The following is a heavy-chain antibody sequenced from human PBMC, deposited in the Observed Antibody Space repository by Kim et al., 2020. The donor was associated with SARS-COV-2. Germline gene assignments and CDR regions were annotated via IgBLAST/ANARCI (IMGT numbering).Heavy chain of an antibody. D-gene: IGHD6-13*01. V-gene: IGHV4-59*01. CDR3: ARGREGYSSSWYTDY. CDR2: IYYSGST. J-gene: IGHJ4*02. Sequence: SETLSLTCTVSGGSISSYYWSWIRQPPGKGLEWIGYIYYSGSTNYNPSLKSRVTISVDTSKNQFSLKLSSVTAADTAVYYCARGREGYSSSWYTDYWGQGTLVTVSS. CDR1: GGSISSYY.